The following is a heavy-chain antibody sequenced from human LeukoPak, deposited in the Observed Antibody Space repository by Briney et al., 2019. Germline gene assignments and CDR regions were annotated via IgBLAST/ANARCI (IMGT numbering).Heavy chain of an antibody. CDR1: GGSFSGYY. Sequence: SETLSLTCAVYGGSFSGYYWSWIRQPPGKGLEWIGEIDHSGSTNYSPSLKSRVTISVDTSKNQFSLKLSSVTAADTAVYYCARDNYYGSGSYYNGFDYWGQGTLVTVSS. V-gene: IGHV4-34*01. CDR2: IDHSGST. CDR3: ARDNYYGSGSYYNGFDY. D-gene: IGHD3-10*01. J-gene: IGHJ4*02.